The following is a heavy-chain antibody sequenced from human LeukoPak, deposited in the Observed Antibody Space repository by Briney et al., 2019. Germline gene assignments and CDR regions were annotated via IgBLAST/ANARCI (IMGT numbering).Heavy chain of an antibody. J-gene: IGHJ4*02. D-gene: IGHD6-13*01. CDR3: ARVFPIAAAPLEEVPTYYFDY. Sequence: PSETLSLTCAVYGGSFSGYYWSWIRQPPGKGLEWIGEINHSGSTNYNPSLKSRVTISVDTSKNQFSLKLSSVTAADTAVYYCARVFPIAAAPLEEVPTYYFDYWGQGTLVTVSS. CDR1: GGSFSGYY. CDR2: INHSGST. V-gene: IGHV4-34*01.